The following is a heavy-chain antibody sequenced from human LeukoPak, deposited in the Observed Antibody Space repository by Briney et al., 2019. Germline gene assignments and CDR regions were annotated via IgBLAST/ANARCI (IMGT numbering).Heavy chain of an antibody. D-gene: IGHD4-23*01. J-gene: IGHJ4*02. V-gene: IGHV3-23*01. Sequence: GGSLRLSCAASGFTFSSYWMSWVRQAPGKGLEWVSAISGSGGSTYYADSVKGRFTISRDNAKNTLYLQMNSLSADDTAVYYCAARWGYYFDSWGQGTLVTVSS. CDR3: AARWGYYFDS. CDR2: ISGSGGST. CDR1: GFTFSSYW.